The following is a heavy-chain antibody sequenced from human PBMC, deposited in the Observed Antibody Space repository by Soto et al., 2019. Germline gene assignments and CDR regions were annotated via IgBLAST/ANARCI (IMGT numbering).Heavy chain of an antibody. J-gene: IGHJ6*02. CDR2: IYHSGST. CDR1: GGSLSNIYW. D-gene: IGHD3-9*01. Sequence: PSEPLSLTCAVSGGSLSNIYWWSWVRQPPGKGLEWIWEIYHSGSTNYKPSLKSRVTISVDKSTNQFSLKLSSVTAADTTVYYCARVQSASYYYYGMDVWGQGTTVT. V-gene: IGHV4-4*02. CDR3: ARVQSASYYYYGMDV.